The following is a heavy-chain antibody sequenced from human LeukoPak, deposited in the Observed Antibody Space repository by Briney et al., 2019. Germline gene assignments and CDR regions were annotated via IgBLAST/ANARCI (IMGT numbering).Heavy chain of an antibody. Sequence: PSETLSLTCAVYGGSFSGYYWSWIRQPPGKGLEWIGEINHSGSTNYNPSLKSLVTISVDTSKNQFSLKLSSVTAADTAVYYCARLVQYDYVWGSYRPGGFDPWGQGTLVTFSS. V-gene: IGHV4-34*01. CDR2: INHSGST. CDR3: ARLVQYDYVWGSYRPGGFDP. D-gene: IGHD3-16*02. CDR1: GGSFSGYY. J-gene: IGHJ5*02.